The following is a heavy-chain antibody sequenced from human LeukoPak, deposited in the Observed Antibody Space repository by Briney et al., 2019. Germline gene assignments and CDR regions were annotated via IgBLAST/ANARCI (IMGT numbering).Heavy chain of an antibody. CDR3: ARSPIRNHFDY. D-gene: IGHD2-2*02. Sequence: ASVKVSCKASGYTFTSYDINWVRQATGQGLEWMGWMNPNSGNTGYVQKFQGRVTITRNTSISTAYMELSNLRSEDTAVYYCARSPIRNHFDYWGQGTLVTVSS. J-gene: IGHJ4*02. CDR2: MNPNSGNT. V-gene: IGHV1-8*03. CDR1: GYTFTSYD.